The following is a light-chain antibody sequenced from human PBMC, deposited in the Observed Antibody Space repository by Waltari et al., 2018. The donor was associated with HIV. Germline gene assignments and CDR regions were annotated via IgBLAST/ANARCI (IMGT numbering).Light chain of an antibody. CDR2: GAS. Sequence: EIVMTQSPATLSVSPGERATLSCRASQSVSSNLAWYQQKPGQAPRLLIYGASTRATGIPARFSGSGSGTEFTLTISSLQSEDFAVYYCQQYNNGPPLYTFGQGTKLELK. CDR1: QSVSSN. V-gene: IGKV3-15*01. J-gene: IGKJ2*01. CDR3: QQYNNGPPLYT.